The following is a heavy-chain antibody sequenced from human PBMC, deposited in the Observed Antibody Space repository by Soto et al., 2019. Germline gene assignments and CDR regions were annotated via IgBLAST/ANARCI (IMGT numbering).Heavy chain of an antibody. CDR3: ARPGIAVAGTNWFDP. CDR2: ISAYNGNT. CDR1: GYTFTSYG. J-gene: IGHJ5*02. V-gene: IGHV1-18*01. Sequence: ASVKVSCKASGYTFTSYGISWVRQAPGQGLEWMGWISAYNGNTNYAQKLQGRVTMATDTSTSTAYMELRSLRSDDTAVYYCARPGIAVAGTNWFDPWGQGTLVTVSS. D-gene: IGHD6-19*01.